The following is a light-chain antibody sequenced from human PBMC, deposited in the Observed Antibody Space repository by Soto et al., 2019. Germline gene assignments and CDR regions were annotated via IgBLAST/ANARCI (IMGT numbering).Light chain of an antibody. J-gene: IGLJ3*02. CDR1: SSNIGAGYD. CDR3: QSYDSSLSGHWV. Sequence: QSVLTQPPSVSGAPGQRVTISCTGSSSNIGAGYDVHWYQQLPGTAPKLLIYGNSNRPSGVPDRFSGSKSGTSASLAITGLQAEDEADYYCQSYDSSLSGHWVFGGGTNSPS. V-gene: IGLV1-40*01. CDR2: GNS.